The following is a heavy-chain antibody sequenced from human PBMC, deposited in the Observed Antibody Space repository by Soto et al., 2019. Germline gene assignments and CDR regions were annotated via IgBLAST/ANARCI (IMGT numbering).Heavy chain of an antibody. V-gene: IGHV3-53*01. J-gene: IGHJ4*02. D-gene: IGHD4-17*01. Sequence: GGSLRLSCAVSGIDVKAIYMSWLRRAPGKGLEWVAGLYAYGEAYYADFAADRFTTARHEYENTLLLEMINLKIEETAIYYYARDKNFGDYTFDLWGQGTLVTVSS. CDR3: ARDKNFGDYTFDL. CDR1: GIDVKAIY. CDR2: LYAYGEA.